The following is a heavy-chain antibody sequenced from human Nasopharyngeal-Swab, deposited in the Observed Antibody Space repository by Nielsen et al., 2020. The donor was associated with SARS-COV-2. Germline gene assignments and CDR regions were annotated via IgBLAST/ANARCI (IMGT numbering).Heavy chain of an antibody. Sequence: GGSLRLSCAASGFTFSSYAMSWVRQAPGKGLEWVAVISYDGSNKYYADSVKGRFTISRDNSKNTLYLQMNSLRAEDTAVYYCAKDFSGSYGGMDVWGQGTTVTVSS. D-gene: IGHD1-26*01. CDR2: ISYDGSNK. CDR1: GFTFSSYA. CDR3: AKDFSGSYGGMDV. J-gene: IGHJ6*02. V-gene: IGHV3-30*18.